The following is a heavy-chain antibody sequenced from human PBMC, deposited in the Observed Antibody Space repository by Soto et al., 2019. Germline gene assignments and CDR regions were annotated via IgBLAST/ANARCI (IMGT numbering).Heavy chain of an antibody. CDR3: ARGPSGDAAKVTNDIDY. V-gene: IGHV3-30-3*01. CDR2: LSFDGNNI. CDR1: GFTFSNYA. D-gene: IGHD5-18*01. Sequence: QVQLVESGGGVVQPGRSLRLSCEASGFTFSNYAIHWVRQAPGKGLEWVAVLSFDGNNIHYADSVKGRFTVSRDNSKTTLVLQMKSRRPEDTARDYCARGPSGDAAKVTNDIDYWGQGTQVTVSS. J-gene: IGHJ4*02.